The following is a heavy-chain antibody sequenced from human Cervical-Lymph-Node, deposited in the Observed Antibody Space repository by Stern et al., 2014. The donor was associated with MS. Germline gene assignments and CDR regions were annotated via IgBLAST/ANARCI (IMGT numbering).Heavy chain of an antibody. J-gene: IGHJ5*01. CDR1: GVSISSYY. CDR2: LYYSGSN. Sequence: QLQLQESGPGLVKPSETLSLTCTVSGVSISSYYWSWIRQPPGKGLEWIGYLYYSGSNTYNPSLKSRVTMSVDTSRSQVSLKLSSVTAADTAVYYCARDVGMDSWGQGTLVTVSS. V-gene: IGHV4-59*01. CDR3: ARDVGMDS. D-gene: IGHD6-13*01.